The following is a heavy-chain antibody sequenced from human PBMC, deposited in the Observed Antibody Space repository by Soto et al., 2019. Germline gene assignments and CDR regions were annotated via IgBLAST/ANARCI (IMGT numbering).Heavy chain of an antibody. CDR2: IYPGDSDT. CDR1: GYSVTSYW. V-gene: IGHV5-51*01. Sequence: GESLKISCKGYGYSVTSYWIGWVRQMPGKGLEWMGIIYPGDSDTRYSPSLQGQVTISADKSITTAYLQWSSLKASDTAMYYCERFDYYYYGMDVWGQGTTVTVSS. J-gene: IGHJ6*02. CDR3: ERFDYYYYGMDV.